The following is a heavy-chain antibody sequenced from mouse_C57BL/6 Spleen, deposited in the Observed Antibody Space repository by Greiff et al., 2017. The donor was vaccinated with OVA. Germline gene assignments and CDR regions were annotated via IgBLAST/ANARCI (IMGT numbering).Heavy chain of an antibody. CDR3: ASITTVGYFDV. V-gene: IGHV7-3*01. D-gene: IGHD1-1*01. Sequence: EVKLMESGGGLVQPGGSLSLSCAASGFTFTDYYMSWVRQPPGKALEWLGFIRNKANGYTTEYSASVKGRFTISRDNSQSILYLQMNALRAEDSATYYCASITTVGYFDVWGTGTTVTVSS. CDR1: GFTFTDYY. J-gene: IGHJ1*03. CDR2: IRNKANGYTT.